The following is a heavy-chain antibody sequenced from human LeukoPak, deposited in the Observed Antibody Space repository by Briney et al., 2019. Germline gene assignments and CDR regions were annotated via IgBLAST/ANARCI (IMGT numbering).Heavy chain of an antibody. CDR1: GFTFSSYG. CDR2: ISYDGSNK. CDR3: AKDPGSGWILYYFDY. D-gene: IGHD6-19*01. J-gene: IGHJ4*02. V-gene: IGHV3-30*18. Sequence: PGGSLRLSCAASGFTFSSYGMHWVRQAPGKGLEWVAVISYDGSNKYCADSVKGRFTISRDNSKNTLYLQMNSLRAEDTAVYYCAKDPGSGWILYYFDYWGQGTLVTVSS.